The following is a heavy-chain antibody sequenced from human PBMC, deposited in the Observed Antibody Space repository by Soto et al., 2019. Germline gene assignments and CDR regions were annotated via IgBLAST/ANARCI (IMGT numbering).Heavy chain of an antibody. D-gene: IGHD2-8*02. J-gene: IGHJ4*02. CDR1: GGKLFGYC. CDR2: INHSGST. CDR3: ARDKITGLFDY. Sequence: SETLSPKRAVFGGKLFGYCWSRILQPPGTGLEWIGEINHSGSTNYNPSLKSRVTISVDTSKNQFSLKLTSVTAADTAVYYCARDKITGLFDYWGQGTLVTVSS. V-gene: IGHV4-34*01.